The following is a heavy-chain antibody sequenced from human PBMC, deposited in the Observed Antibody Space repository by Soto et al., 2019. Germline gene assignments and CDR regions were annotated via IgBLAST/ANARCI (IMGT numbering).Heavy chain of an antibody. Sequence: EVQLLESGGGLVQPGGSLRLSCAATGFTFSSYAMSWVRQAPGKGLEWVSAISGSGGSTYYADSVKGRFTISRDNSKNTLYLQMNSLRAGNTAVYYCAKKGRRPTTGGGNYYFYGMDVWGQGTTVTVSS. J-gene: IGHJ6*02. V-gene: IGHV3-23*01. CDR3: AKKGRRPTTGGGNYYFYGMDV. CDR2: ISGSGGST. CDR1: GFTFSSYA. D-gene: IGHD1-26*01.